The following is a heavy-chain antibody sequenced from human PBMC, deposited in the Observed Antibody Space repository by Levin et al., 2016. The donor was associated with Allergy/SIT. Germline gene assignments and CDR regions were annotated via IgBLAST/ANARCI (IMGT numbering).Heavy chain of an antibody. D-gene: IGHD3-10*01. Sequence: GGSLRLSCVASGFTFSSYGMHWVRQAPGKGPEWVAAMSYDGSGKYYADSVKGRFTILRDNSKNTLYLQMNSLRLEDTAVYYCAKAVATMGYHCDSWGQGTVVTVSS. CDR1: GFTFSSYG. V-gene: IGHV3-30*18. CDR2: MSYDGSGK. CDR3: AKAVATMGYHCDS. J-gene: IGHJ4*02.